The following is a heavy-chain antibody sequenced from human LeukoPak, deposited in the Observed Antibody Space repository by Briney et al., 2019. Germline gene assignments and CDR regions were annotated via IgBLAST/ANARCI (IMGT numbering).Heavy chain of an antibody. CDR3: ARRKPYDGSASDYFDY. Sequence: SETLSLTCAVYGGSFSGYYWSWIRQPPGKGLEWIGEINHSGSTNYNPSLKSRVTISVDTSKNQFSLKLSSVTAADTAVYYCARRKPYDGSASDYFDYWGQGTLVTVSS. D-gene: IGHD3-22*01. V-gene: IGHV4-34*01. CDR1: GGSFSGYY. CDR2: INHSGST. J-gene: IGHJ4*02.